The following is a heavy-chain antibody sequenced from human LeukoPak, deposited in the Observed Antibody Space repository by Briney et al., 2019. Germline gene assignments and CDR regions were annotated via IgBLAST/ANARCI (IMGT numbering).Heavy chain of an antibody. CDR1: GDSVSSNSAA. CDR3: ARDLYYDFWSGYHHNVNWFDP. J-gene: IGHJ5*02. V-gene: IGHV6-1*01. Sequence: SQTLSLTCGISGDSVSSNSAAWDWIRQSPSRGLEWLERTYYRSKWYNDYAVYVKSRITINPDTSTNPFSLQLNSMTPEDTAVYSCARDLYYDFWSGYHHNVNWFDPWGQGTLVTVSS. CDR2: TYYRSKWYN. D-gene: IGHD3-3*01.